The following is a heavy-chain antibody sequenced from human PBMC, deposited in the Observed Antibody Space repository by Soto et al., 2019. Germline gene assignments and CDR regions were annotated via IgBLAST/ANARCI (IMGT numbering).Heavy chain of an antibody. CDR1: GFTFSSYA. CDR3: AKTAYCSGGSCQGAFDY. J-gene: IGHJ4*02. D-gene: IGHD2-15*01. V-gene: IGHV3-23*01. Sequence: GGSLRLSCSASGFTFSSYAMSWVRQAPGKGLEWVSAISGSGGSTYYADSVKGRFTNSRDNSKNKQYLQRNSLRAEDTAVYYCAKTAYCSGGSCQGAFDYWGQGT. CDR2: ISGSGGST.